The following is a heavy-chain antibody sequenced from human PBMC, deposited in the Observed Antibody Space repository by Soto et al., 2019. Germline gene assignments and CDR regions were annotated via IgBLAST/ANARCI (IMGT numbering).Heavy chain of an antibody. CDR2: INTSGGST. J-gene: IGHJ6*02. Sequence: VSLKLSRKASVYAFTRDYMHWVSRAPRQGVGWMGIINTSGGSTSHAQKFQRRVTLTSDKSTSTVYMELSRLRSEDTAVYYCASSPGVYYGAGSGYYYGMDVWRQGTTVTVSS. CDR3: ASSPGVYYGAGSGYYYGMDV. CDR1: VYAFTRDY. V-gene: IGHV1-46*01. D-gene: IGHD3-10*01.